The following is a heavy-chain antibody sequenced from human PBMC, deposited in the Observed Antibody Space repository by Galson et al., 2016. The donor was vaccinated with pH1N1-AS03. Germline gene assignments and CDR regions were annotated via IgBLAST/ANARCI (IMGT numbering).Heavy chain of an antibody. V-gene: IGHV3-53*01. CDR1: GFTINNNY. Sequence: SLRLSCAASGFTINNNYMSWVRQAPGKGLEWVSVIYGGGDTFYADSVKGRFTISRDNSKNTVYLQMNSLRVEDTAVCNCAREPWGSTQGEYWGQGTLVTVSS. CDR2: IYGGGDT. CDR3: AREPWGSTQGEY. D-gene: IGHD3-16*01. J-gene: IGHJ4*02.